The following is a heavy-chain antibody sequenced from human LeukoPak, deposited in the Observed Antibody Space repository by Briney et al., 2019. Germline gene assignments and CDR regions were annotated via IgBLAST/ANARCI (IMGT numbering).Heavy chain of an antibody. Sequence: GGSLRLSCVASGSTFSNYEMNWVRQAPGKGPEWVSYITKTGNSKYYADSVKGRFTVSRDDANKSLYLQMDSLGAEDTAVYYCVREGSLDDFDYWGQGTLVTVSS. CDR2: ITKTGNSK. CDR3: VREGSLDDFDY. V-gene: IGHV3-48*03. D-gene: IGHD3-9*01. CDR1: GSTFSNYE. J-gene: IGHJ4*02.